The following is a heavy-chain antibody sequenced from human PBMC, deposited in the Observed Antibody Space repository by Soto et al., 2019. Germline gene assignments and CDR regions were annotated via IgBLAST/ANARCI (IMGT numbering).Heavy chain of an antibody. CDR2: MNPNSGNT. CDR1: GYSFTSFD. J-gene: IGHJ4*02. V-gene: IGHV1-8*01. D-gene: IGHD3-3*01. Sequence: ASVKVSCKASGYSFTSFDVNWVRQAAGQGLEWMGWMNPNSGNTGYAQKFQGRVTMTGNSSISTAYMDLSSLRSEDTAVYYCARGPTGEWLSPFDYWGQGTLVPVSS. CDR3: ARGPTGEWLSPFDY.